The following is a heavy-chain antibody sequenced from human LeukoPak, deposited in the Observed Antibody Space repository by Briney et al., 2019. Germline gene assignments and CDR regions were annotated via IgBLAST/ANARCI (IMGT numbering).Heavy chain of an antibody. CDR3: ATGMIKELLWFGEISHGSHTANDY. Sequence: ASVKVSCKASGYTFTSYYMHWVRQAPGQGLEWMGIINPSGGSTSYAQKFQGRVTMTEDTSTDTAYMELSSLRSEDTAVYYCATGMIKELLWFGEISHGSHTANDYWGRGTLVTVSS. CDR1: GYTFTSYY. V-gene: IGHV1-46*01. CDR2: INPSGGST. J-gene: IGHJ4*02. D-gene: IGHD3-10*01.